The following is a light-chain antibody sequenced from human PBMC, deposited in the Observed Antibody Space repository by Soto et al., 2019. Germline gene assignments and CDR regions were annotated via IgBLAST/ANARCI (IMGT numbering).Light chain of an antibody. J-gene: IGKJ2*01. CDR2: AAS. Sequence: AIQMTQSPSSLSASVGDRVTITCRASQGIKNDVAWYQQKPGKAPNLLIYAASSLQTGVPSRFSGSGSGTDFTLTISSLQPEDFVTYYCLQDYSYPYTFGQGTKLEIK. CDR3: LQDYSYPYT. CDR1: QGIKND. V-gene: IGKV1-6*01.